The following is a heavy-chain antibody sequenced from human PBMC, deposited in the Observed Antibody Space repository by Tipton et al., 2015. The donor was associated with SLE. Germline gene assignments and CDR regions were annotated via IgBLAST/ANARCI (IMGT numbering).Heavy chain of an antibody. V-gene: IGHV4-59*01. CDR3: AGVSMGLYDSSGYSYFYYGMDV. CDR2: IYYSGST. D-gene: IGHD3-22*01. Sequence: TLSLTCAVYGGSFSGYYWSWIRQPPGKGLEWIGYIYYSGSTNYNPSIKSRVTISVDTSKNQFSLKLSSVTAADTSVYYCAGVSMGLYDSSGYSYFYYGMDVWGQGTTATFSS. J-gene: IGHJ6*02. CDR1: GGSFSGYY.